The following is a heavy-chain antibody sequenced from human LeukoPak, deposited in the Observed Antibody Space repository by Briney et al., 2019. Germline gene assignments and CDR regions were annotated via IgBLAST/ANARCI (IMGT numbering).Heavy chain of an antibody. V-gene: IGHV3-30*02. CDR1: EFSFSSYG. J-gene: IGHJ4*02. Sequence: PGGSLRLSCAASEFSFSSYGMHWVRQAPGKGLEWVAFIRYDGSNKYYADSVKGRFTISRDKSKNSLYLQMNSLRTEDTALYYCAKESRIAVAGHFDYWGQGTLVTVSS. CDR2: IRYDGSNK. CDR3: AKESRIAVAGHFDY. D-gene: IGHD6-19*01.